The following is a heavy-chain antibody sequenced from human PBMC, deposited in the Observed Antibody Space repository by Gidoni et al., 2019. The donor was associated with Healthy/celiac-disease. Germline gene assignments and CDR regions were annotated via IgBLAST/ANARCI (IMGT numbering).Heavy chain of an antibody. CDR1: GDSVSRNRAA. CDR2: TYYRSKWYN. V-gene: IGHV6-1*01. CDR3: ARVGYSSGWHNWFDP. Sequence: QVQLQQSGPGLVKPSQTLSLTCALSGDSVSRNRAAWNWIRQSPSRGLEWLGRTYYRSKWYNDYAVSVKSRITINPDTAKNQFSLQLNSVTPEDTAVEYCARVGYSSGWHNWFDPWGQGTLVTVSS. J-gene: IGHJ5*02. D-gene: IGHD6-19*01.